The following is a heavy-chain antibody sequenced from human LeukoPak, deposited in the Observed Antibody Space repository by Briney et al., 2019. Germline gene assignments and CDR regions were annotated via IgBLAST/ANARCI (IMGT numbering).Heavy chain of an antibody. CDR3: ARSCSSWYFDL. V-gene: IGHV4-4*02. D-gene: IGHD2-15*01. CDR1: GGSISSNNW. CDR2: IYNSGST. Sequence: KPSGTLSLTCAVSGGSISSNNWRSCVRQPPGKGLEWIGEIYNSGSTNYNPSLKSRVTISVDKSKNQFSLRLSSVTAADTGLYYGARSCSSWYFDLWGRGTLVTVSS. J-gene: IGHJ2*01.